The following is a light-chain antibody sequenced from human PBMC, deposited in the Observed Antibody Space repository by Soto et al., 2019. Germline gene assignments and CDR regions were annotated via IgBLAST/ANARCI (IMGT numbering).Light chain of an antibody. V-gene: IGKV3-15*01. J-gene: IGKJ2*01. Sequence: EIVMTQSPATLSVSPGERATLSCRASQSVSSNLAWYQQKPGQAPRLLIYGASTRATGIPARFSGSGSGTEFTLTISSLQSEDLAVYYCQQYNIWPAMYTFGQGTKLEIK. CDR1: QSVSSN. CDR3: QQYNIWPAMYT. CDR2: GAS.